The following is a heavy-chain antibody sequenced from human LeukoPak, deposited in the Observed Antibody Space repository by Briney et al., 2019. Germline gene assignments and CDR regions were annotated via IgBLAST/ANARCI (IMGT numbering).Heavy chain of an antibody. J-gene: IGHJ2*01. V-gene: IGHV4-34*01. Sequence: PSETLSLTCAVYGGSFSGFYWTWIRQPPGKGLEWIGEITHSGSTNYNPPLKSRVIISLDTSRNHFSLELSSVTAADTAVYYCARCLLWFGELLYPNWYFDLWGRGTLVTVSS. CDR3: ARCLLWFGELLYPNWYFDL. D-gene: IGHD3-10*01. CDR2: ITHSGST. CDR1: GGSFSGFY.